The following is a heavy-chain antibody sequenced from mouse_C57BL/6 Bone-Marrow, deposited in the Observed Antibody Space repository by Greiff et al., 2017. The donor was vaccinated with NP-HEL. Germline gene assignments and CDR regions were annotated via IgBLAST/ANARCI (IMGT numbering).Heavy chain of an antibody. CDR1: GYTFTGNW. D-gene: IGHD1-1*01. CDR3: ARYYYGSSYFDY. CDR2: ILPGSGNN. Sequence: QVQLKQSGAELMKPGASVKLSCQATGYTFTGNWIEWVKQRPGHGLEWIVEILPGSGNNYYNERFKGKAPFTADTSSNTTYMQLSSLTTKYSAIYYCARYYYGSSYFDYWGQGTTLTVSS. V-gene: IGHV1-9*01. J-gene: IGHJ2*01.